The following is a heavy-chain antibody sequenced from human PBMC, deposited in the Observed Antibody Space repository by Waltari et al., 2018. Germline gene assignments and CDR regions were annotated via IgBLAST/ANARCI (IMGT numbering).Heavy chain of an antibody. CDR2: ISYNERNI. V-gene: IGHV3-30*04. CDR1: EFTSSSYA. J-gene: IGHJ6*02. Sequence: QVQLVESGGGVFQPGRSLRLPFAASEFTSSSYAMHWVRQAPGKGLEWVAVISYNERNIYYVDSVKGRFTISRDNSKKMLYLQMNNLRAEDTAVYYCARDYCDRTNCHGMDVWGQGTTVTVSS. CDR3: ARDYCDRTNCHGMDV. D-gene: IGHD3-22*01.